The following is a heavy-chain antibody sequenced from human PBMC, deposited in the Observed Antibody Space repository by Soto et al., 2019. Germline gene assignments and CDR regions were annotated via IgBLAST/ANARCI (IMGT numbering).Heavy chain of an antibody. J-gene: IGHJ4*02. CDR3: AGWNYDY. V-gene: IGHV3-23*01. CDR1: GFPFSSYA. CDR2: ISGSGGST. Sequence: PGGSMSLSCAASGFPFSSYAMSWVRQAPGKGLEWVSAISGSGGSTYYADSVKGRFTISRDDSKNTLYLQMDSLRPEDTAQYYCAGWNYDYWGQGTQVTVSS. D-gene: IGHD1-7*01.